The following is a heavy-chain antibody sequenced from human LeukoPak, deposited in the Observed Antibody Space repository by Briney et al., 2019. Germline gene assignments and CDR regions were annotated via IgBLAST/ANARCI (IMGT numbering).Heavy chain of an antibody. V-gene: IGHV3-30-3*01. Sequence: GRSLRLSCAASGFTFSSYAMHWVRQAPGKGLEWVAVISYDGSNKYYADSVKGRFTISRDNSKNTLYLQMNSLRAEDTAVYYCVRYDLFYWGQGTLVTISS. CDR3: VRYDLFY. D-gene: IGHD5-12*01. CDR1: GFTFSSYA. CDR2: ISYDGSNK. J-gene: IGHJ4*02.